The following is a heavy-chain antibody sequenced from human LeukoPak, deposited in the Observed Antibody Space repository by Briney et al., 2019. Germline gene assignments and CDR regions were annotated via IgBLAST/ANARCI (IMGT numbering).Heavy chain of an antibody. Sequence: GRSLRLSCAASGFTFSTHTLHWVRQAPGKGLEWVAIISYDGSNKYYADPVKGRFTISRDNSRSTLYLQMNSLRSEDPAVYFCARDPLGGGSNLNPFFDYWGPGTLVPVSS. CDR1: GFTFSTHT. V-gene: IGHV3-30-3*01. D-gene: IGHD3-16*01. J-gene: IGHJ4*02. CDR2: ISYDGSNK. CDR3: ARDPLGGGSNLNPFFDY.